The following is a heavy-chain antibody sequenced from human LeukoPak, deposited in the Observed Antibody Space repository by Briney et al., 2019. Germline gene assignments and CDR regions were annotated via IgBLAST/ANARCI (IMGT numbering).Heavy chain of an antibody. CDR3: ARGGGYCSSTSCPYFDY. Sequence: KSSETLSLTCTVSGGSISSYYWSWIRQPPGKGLEWIGEINHSGSTNYNPSLKSRVTISVDTSKNQFSLKLSSVTAADTAVYYCARGGGYCSSTSCPYFDYWGQGTLVTVSS. CDR2: INHSGST. V-gene: IGHV4-34*01. CDR1: GGSISSYY. D-gene: IGHD2-2*01. J-gene: IGHJ4*02.